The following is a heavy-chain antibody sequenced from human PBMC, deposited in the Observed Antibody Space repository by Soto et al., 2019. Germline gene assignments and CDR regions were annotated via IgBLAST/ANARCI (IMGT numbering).Heavy chain of an antibody. D-gene: IGHD3-3*01. V-gene: IGHV3-48*03. CDR3: ARENVGPYFGGRGFVLAF. Sequence: GGSVPLSCEASGFKASNSKMNWDRQEPGKGLEWVSYISSSCNTIHYADSVKGRFPISRDNAKHSLYLQRNSLRGEDTAVYYCARENVGPYFGGRGFVLAFWVHGTLVTVSS. J-gene: IGHJ4*03. CDR2: ISSSCNTI. CDR1: GFKASNSK.